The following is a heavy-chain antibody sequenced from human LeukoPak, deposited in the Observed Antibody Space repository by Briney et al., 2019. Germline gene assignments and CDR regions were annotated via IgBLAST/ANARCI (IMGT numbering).Heavy chain of an antibody. CDR3: AKDRNPYYDISFYHYGMDV. CDR1: GLTFSSHG. D-gene: IGHD3-9*01. V-gene: IGHV3-30*18. CDR2: ISHDGSRK. Sequence: GRSLRLSCAASGLTFSSHGMHWVRQAPGKGLEWVAVISHDGSRKYYADSVKGRFTVSRDNSKNTLYVQMNSLRAEDTAVYYCAKDRNPYYDISFYHYGMDVWGQGPRSPSP. J-gene: IGHJ6*02.